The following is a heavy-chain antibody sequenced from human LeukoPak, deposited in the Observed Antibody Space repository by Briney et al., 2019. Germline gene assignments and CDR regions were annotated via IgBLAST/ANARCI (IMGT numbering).Heavy chain of an antibody. Sequence: ASVKVSCKAFGYTFTSNYMHWVRQAPGQGPEWMGVISPSGGSTTYAQKFQGRVTLTRDMSTSTDYLELSSLRSEDTAVYYCARDQGAQWLVTGGDYWGQGTLVTVSS. V-gene: IGHV1-46*01. D-gene: IGHD6-19*01. CDR2: ISPSGGST. CDR3: ARDQGAQWLVTGGDY. CDR1: GYTFTSNY. J-gene: IGHJ4*02.